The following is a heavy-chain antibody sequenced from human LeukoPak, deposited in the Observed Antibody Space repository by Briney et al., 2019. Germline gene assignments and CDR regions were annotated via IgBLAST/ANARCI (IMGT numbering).Heavy chain of an antibody. Sequence: GGSLRLSCAASGFTFSTYGMHWVRQAPGKGLEWVAVISYDGSNKYYADSAKGRFTISRDNSKNTLYLQMNSLRAEDTAVYYCARDKKKRYYYDSSGEIDYWGQGTLVTVSS. CDR2: ISYDGSNK. D-gene: IGHD3-22*01. V-gene: IGHV3-30*19. CDR3: ARDKKKRYYYDSSGEIDY. CDR1: GFTFSTYG. J-gene: IGHJ4*02.